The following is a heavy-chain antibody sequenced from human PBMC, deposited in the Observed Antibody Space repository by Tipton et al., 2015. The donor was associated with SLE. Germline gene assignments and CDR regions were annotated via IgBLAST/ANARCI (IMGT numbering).Heavy chain of an antibody. CDR1: GGSISSYY. CDR3: ASDGDDSSGAFDI. Sequence: TLSLTCTVSGGSISSYYWSWIRQPPGKGLEWIGYIYYSGSTNYNPSLKSRVTISVDTSKNQFSLKLSPVTAADTAVYYCASDGDDSSGAFDIWGQGTMVTVSS. D-gene: IGHD3-22*01. V-gene: IGHV4-59*01. CDR2: IYYSGST. J-gene: IGHJ3*02.